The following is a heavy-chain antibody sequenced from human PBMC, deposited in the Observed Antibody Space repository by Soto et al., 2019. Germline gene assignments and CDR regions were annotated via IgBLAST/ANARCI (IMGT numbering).Heavy chain of an antibody. CDR1: GGSISSYY. CDR2: IYYSGST. V-gene: IGHV4-59*01. CDR3: ARLGTGAALNYYYYIDV. Sequence: SETLSLTCTVSGGSISSYYWSWIRQPPGKGLEWIGYIYYSGSTNYNPSLKSRVTMSVDTSKNQFSLKLSSVTAADTAVYYCARLGTGAALNYYYYIDVWGKGTTVTVSS. J-gene: IGHJ6*03. D-gene: IGHD1-1*01.